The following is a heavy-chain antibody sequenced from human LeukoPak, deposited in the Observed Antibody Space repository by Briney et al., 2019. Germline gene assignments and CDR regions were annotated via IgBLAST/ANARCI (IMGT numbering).Heavy chain of an antibody. CDR2: ISGTAGRT. CDR3: ARESGSVTSEVDFDY. CDR1: GFTFNTYA. Sequence: GGSLRLSCAASGFTFNTYAMSWVRQAPGKGLEWVSSISGTAGRTKYADSVKGRFTISRDNSKNTVYLQMNSLRAEDTAVYYCARESGSVTSEVDFDYWGQGTLVTVSS. V-gene: IGHV3-23*01. D-gene: IGHD4-17*01. J-gene: IGHJ4*02.